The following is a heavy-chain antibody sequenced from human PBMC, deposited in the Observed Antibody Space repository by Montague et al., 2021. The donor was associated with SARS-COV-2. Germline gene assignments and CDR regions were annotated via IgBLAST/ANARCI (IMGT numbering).Heavy chain of an antibody. Sequence: TLSLTCTVSGGTISSASYYWRWICQPAAKGMEWLGCISISGCTNHIPALKSPVTVPVDTPKNSFSLSLSSVTASDTAVYYCARDIAVAGLFDYWGQGTLVTVSS. CDR1: GGTISSASYY. V-gene: IGHV4-61*02. CDR2: ISISGCT. J-gene: IGHJ4*02. D-gene: IGHD6-19*01. CDR3: ARDIAVAGLFDY.